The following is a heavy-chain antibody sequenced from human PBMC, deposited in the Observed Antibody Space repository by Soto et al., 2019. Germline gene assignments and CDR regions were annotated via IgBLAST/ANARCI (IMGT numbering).Heavy chain of an antibody. CDR2: ISGSGGST. V-gene: IGHV3-23*01. D-gene: IGHD3-16*01. CDR1: GFTFSSYA. Sequence: EVQLLESGGGLVQPGGSLRLSCAASGFTFSSYAMSWVRQAPGKGLEWVSAISGSGGSTYYADSVKGRFTISRDNSKNTLYLQMNSLRAEDTAVYYCAKTPGGDYVWGSYWFDPWGQGTLVTVSS. CDR3: AKTPGGDYVWGSYWFDP. J-gene: IGHJ5*02.